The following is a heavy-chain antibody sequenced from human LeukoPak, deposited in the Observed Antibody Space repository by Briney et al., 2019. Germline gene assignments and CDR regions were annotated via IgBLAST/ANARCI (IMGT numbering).Heavy chain of an antibody. V-gene: IGHV4-38-2*01. D-gene: IGHD6-13*01. J-gene: IGHJ6*03. CDR1: GIIFSGYG. CDR2: LYYGVNT. Sequence: PGGSLRLSCEVSGIIFSGYGIHWVRQAPGKGLEWIGSLYYGVNTYYKPSLKSRVTISVDTSLNQFSLILTSVTAADTGVYYCARLRVQQLASSYYMDVCGKGTTVTVSS. CDR3: ARLRVQQLASSYYMDV.